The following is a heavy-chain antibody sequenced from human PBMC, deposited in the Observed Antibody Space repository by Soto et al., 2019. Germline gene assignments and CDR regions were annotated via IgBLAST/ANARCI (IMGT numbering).Heavy chain of an antibody. V-gene: IGHV1-69*13. CDR1: GGTFSSYA. J-gene: IGHJ4*02. CDR3: ARELSSPGLFDY. D-gene: IGHD3-16*02. Sequence: SVKVSCKASGGTFSSYAISWVRQAPGQGLEWMGGIIPIFGTANYAQKFQGRVTITADESTSTAYMELSSLRSEDTAVYYCARELSSPGLFDYWGQGTLVTVSS. CDR2: IIPIFGTA.